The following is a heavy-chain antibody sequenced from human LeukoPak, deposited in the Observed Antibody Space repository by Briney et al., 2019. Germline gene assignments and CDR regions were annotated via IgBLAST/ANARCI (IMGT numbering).Heavy chain of an antibody. CDR1: GGSFSGYY. CDR3: ARGLVAADY. CDR2: INHSGST. J-gene: IGHJ4*02. V-gene: IGHV4-34*01. D-gene: IGHD2-2*01. Sequence: SETLSLTCAVYGGSFSGYYWSWIRLPPGKGLEWIGEINHSGSTNYNPSLKSRVTISVDTSKNQFSLKLSSVTAADTAVYYCARGLVAADYWGQGTLATVSS.